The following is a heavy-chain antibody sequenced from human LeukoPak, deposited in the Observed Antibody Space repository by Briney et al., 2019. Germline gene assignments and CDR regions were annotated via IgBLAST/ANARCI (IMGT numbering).Heavy chain of an antibody. CDR3: ARSRVGLFQH. CDR1: GGSISSGSYY. CDR2: IYTSGST. J-gene: IGHJ1*01. D-gene: IGHD1-26*01. Sequence: DPSETLSPTCTVSGGSISSGSYYWSWIRQPAGKGLEWIGRIYTSGSTNYNPSLKSRVTISVDTSKNQFSLKLSSVTAADTAVYYCARSRVGLFQHWGQGTLVTVSS. V-gene: IGHV4-61*02.